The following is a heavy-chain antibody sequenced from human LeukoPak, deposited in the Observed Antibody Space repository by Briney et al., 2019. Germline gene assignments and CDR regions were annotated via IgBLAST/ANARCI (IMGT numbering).Heavy chain of an antibody. Sequence: PGGSLRLSCAASGFTFSNYKMNWVRLAPGKGTEWLSFIGSSSSATSYADSVRGRLTISRDNVEKSLFLQMDSLRAEDTDVYYCVRAFPPQTADQVFYNWGQGSLVTVSS. CDR1: GFTFSNYK. V-gene: IGHV3-48*01. CDR2: IGSSSSAT. D-gene: IGHD2/OR15-2a*01. J-gene: IGHJ4*02. CDR3: VRAFPPQTADQVFYN.